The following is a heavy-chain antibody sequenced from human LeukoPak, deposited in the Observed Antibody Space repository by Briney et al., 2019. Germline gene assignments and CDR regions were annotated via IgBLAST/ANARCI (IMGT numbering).Heavy chain of an antibody. D-gene: IGHD6-19*01. CDR3: AGYYSSGWFRDAFDI. J-gene: IGHJ3*02. CDR1: GGSISSYY. Sequence: SETLSLTCTVSGGSISSYYWSWIRQPPGKGLEWIGYIYYSGSTNYNPPLKSRVTISVDTSKNQFSLKLSSVTAADTAVYYCAGYYSSGWFRDAFDIWGQGTMVTVSS. V-gene: IGHV4-59*01. CDR2: IYYSGST.